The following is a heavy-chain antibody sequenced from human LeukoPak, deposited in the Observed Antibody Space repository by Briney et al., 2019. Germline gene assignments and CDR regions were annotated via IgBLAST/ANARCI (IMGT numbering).Heavy chain of an antibody. V-gene: IGHV3-64*02. J-gene: IGHJ4*02. CDR3: TRDGGSFCDFDY. Sequence: PGGSLGLSCVASGFSFRNYAIHWVRQAPGQGLEYVSVINTDGRITYYADSVKGRFTISRDNSKNTVYLQMGSLRGEDMAVYYCTRDGGSFCDFDYWGQGALVTVSS. CDR1: GFSFRNYA. CDR2: INTDGRIT. D-gene: IGHD1-26*01.